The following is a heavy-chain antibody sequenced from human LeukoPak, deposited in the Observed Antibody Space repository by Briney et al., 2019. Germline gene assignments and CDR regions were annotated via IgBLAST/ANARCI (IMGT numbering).Heavy chain of an antibody. J-gene: IGHJ4*02. V-gene: IGHV1-8*02. CDR3: ARAGGYCGRISCPYYFDY. Sequence: GASVKVSCKAFGPTFTSYYFHWVRQAPGQGLEWMGWMNPNSGNTGYAQKFQGRVTMTRNTSISTAYMELSSLRSEDTAVYYCARAGGYCGRISCPYYFDYWGQGSLVAVSS. D-gene: IGHD2-15*01. CDR1: GPTFTSYY. CDR2: MNPNSGNT.